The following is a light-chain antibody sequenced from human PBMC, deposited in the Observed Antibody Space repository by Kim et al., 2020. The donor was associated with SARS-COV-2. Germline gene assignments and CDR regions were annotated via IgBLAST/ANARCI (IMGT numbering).Light chain of an antibody. CDR1: KIGSKS. CDR2: YDS. V-gene: IGLV3-21*04. CDR3: QVWDSTSEVV. J-gene: IGLJ2*01. Sequence: SYELTQPPSVSVAPGKTARITCGGNKIGSKSVHWYQQKPGQAPVLVIYYDSDRPSGIPERFSGSNSGNTATLTISRVEAGDEADYYCQVWDSTSEVVFGGGTQLTVL.